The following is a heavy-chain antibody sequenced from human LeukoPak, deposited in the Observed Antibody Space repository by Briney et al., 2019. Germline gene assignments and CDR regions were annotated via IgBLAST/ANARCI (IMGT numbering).Heavy chain of an antibody. CDR2: IYTSGST. Sequence: SSETLSLTCTVSGGSISSGTYYWSWIRQPAGKGLEWIGRIYTSGSTDYNPSLKSRVTISVDTSKNQFSLKLSSVTAADTAVYYCARDDSPGSYYPLGSFDIWGQGTMVTVSS. J-gene: IGHJ3*02. CDR1: GGSISSGTYY. CDR3: ARDDSPGSYYPLGSFDI. D-gene: IGHD1-26*01. V-gene: IGHV4-61*02.